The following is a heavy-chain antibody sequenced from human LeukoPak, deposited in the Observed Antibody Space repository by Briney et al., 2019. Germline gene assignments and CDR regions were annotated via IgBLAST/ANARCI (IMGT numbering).Heavy chain of an antibody. CDR2: ISGSGGST. D-gene: IGHD3-22*01. J-gene: IGHJ6*02. CDR1: GFTFSSYA. CDR3: ARDRRYYYETDV. V-gene: IGHV3-23*01. Sequence: GGSLRLSCAASGFTFSSYAMSWVRQAPGKGLEWVSAISGSGGSTYYADSVKGRFTISRDNSKNTLYLQMNSLRDEDTAVYYCARDRRYYYETDVWGQGTTVTVSS.